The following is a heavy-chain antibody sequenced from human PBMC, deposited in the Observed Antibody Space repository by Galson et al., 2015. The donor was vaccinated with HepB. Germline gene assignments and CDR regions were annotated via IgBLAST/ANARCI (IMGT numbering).Heavy chain of an antibody. CDR2: IKSKTDGGTT. CDR1: GFTFSNAW. J-gene: IGHJ6*02. V-gene: IGHV3-15*01. Sequence: SLRLSCAASGFTFSNAWMSWVRQAPGKGLEWVGRIKSKTDGGTTDYAAPVKGRFTISRDDSKNTLYLQMNSLKTEDTAVYYCTTYNIVVVPAADAQYYYYGMDVWGQGTTVTVSS. D-gene: IGHD2-2*01. CDR3: TTYNIVVVPAADAQYYYYGMDV.